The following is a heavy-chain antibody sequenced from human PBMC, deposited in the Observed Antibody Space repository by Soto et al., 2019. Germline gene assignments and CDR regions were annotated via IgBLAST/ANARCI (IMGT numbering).Heavy chain of an antibody. J-gene: IGHJ6*03. V-gene: IGHV4-59*08. CDR1: GGSISSYY. D-gene: IGHD3-3*01. CDR3: ARSLTIFEFRDYYYMDV. CDR2: IYYSGST. Sequence: SETLSLTCTVSGGSISSYYWSWIRQPPGKGLEWIGYIYYSGSTNYNPSLKSRVTISVDTSKNQFSLKLSSVTAADTAVYYCARSLTIFEFRDYYYMDVWGKGTTVTVSS.